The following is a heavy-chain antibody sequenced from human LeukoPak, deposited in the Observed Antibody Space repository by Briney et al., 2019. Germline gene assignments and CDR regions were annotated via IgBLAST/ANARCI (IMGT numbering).Heavy chain of an antibody. CDR2: ISAYNGNT. V-gene: IGHV1-18*01. Sequence: ASVKVSCKASGYTCTSYGISWVRQAPGQGLEWMGWISAYNGNTNYAQKLQGRVTMTTDTSTSTAYMELRSLRSDDTAVYYCARDGGYSSSWNDFDYWGQGTLVTVSS. D-gene: IGHD6-13*01. CDR3: ARDGGYSSSWNDFDY. CDR1: GYTCTSYG. J-gene: IGHJ4*02.